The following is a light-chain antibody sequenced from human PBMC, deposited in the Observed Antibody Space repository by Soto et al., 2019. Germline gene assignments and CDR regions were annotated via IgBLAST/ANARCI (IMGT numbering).Light chain of an antibody. CDR3: QTWGTGIWV. J-gene: IGLJ3*02. V-gene: IGLV4-69*01. CDR2: LNSDGSH. CDR1: SGHSSYA. Sequence: QLVLTQSPSASASLGASVKLTCTLSSGHSSYAIAWHQQQPEKGPRYLMSLNSDGSHIKGDGIPDRFSASSSGAERYLTISSLQSEDEADYYCQTWGTGIWVFGGGTKLTVL.